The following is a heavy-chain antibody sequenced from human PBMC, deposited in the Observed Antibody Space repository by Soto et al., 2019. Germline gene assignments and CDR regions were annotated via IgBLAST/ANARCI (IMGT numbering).Heavy chain of an antibody. CDR1: GFTFSNYA. D-gene: IGHD1-26*01. Sequence: EVQVLESGGGLVQPGGSLRLSCAASGFTFSNYAMSWVRQAPGKGLEWVSTIHGGGDYTHYTYSVKGRFTISRDNSRNTLFLQMNSLRAEATAVCYCAKHIGSGSYTNWDCEVGGRGTRVTVSS. CDR3: AKHIGSGSYTNWDCEV. J-gene: IGHJ2*01. V-gene: IGHV3-23*01. CDR2: IHGGGDYT.